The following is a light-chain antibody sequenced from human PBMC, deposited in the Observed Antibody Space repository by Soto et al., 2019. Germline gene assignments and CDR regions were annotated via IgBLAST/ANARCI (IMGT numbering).Light chain of an antibody. CDR1: GSDVGASNY. CDR3: SSYTSTSTPVV. V-gene: IGLV2-14*01. J-gene: IGLJ2*01. CDR2: EVT. Sequence: QSALTQPASVSGSPGQSIAISCTGSGSDVGASNYVSWYQQHPGKAPNLVIFEVTNRPSGVSDRFSGSKSGNTASLTISNLQAEDEADYYCSSYTSTSTPVVFGGGTKLTVL.